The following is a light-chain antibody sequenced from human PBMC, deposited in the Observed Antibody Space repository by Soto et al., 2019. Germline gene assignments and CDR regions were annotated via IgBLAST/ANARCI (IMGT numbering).Light chain of an antibody. CDR1: TSNIGSNT. V-gene: IGLV1-44*01. CDR3: AAWDDSLTGWV. J-gene: IGLJ3*02. Sequence: VLTQPPSASGTPGQRVTISCSGGTSNIGSNTVNWYQQLPGTAPKLLIYSNDQRPSGVPDRFSGSKSGPSASLAISGLQSEDEADYYCAAWDDSLTGWVFGGGTKLTVL. CDR2: SND.